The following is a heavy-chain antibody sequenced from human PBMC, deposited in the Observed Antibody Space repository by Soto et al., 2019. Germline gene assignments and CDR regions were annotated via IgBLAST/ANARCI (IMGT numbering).Heavy chain of an antibody. D-gene: IGHD2-21*01. J-gene: IGHJ4*02. CDR3: AKDAVYNDGLWLMDH. V-gene: IGHV3-23*05. CDR1: GLPHSSFA. CDR2: IYGSGRGI. Sequence: GGSLRLSCTASGLPHSSFAMMWVRQSPGKGLECVSGIYGSGRGIEYADSVKGRFTISRDNSKNTVYLQMTDLRADDTAVYYCAKDAVYNDGLWLMDHWGQGTQVTVSS.